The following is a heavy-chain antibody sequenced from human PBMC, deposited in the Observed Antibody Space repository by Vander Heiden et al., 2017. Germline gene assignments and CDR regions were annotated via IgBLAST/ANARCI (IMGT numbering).Heavy chain of an antibody. CDR3: AKDIIFVGSWYRSDAFDI. D-gene: IGHD6-13*01. Sequence: EVQLVESGGGLVQPGRSLRLSCAASGFTFDDYAMHWVRQAPGKGLEWVSGISWNSGSIGYADSVKGRVTISRDNAKNSLYRQMNSLRAEETALYYCAKDIIFVGSWYRSDAFDIWGQGTMVTVYS. CDR1: GFTFDDYA. J-gene: IGHJ3*02. V-gene: IGHV3-9*01. CDR2: ISWNSGSI.